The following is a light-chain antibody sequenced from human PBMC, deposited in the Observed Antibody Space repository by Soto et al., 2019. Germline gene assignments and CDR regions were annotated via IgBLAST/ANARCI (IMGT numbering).Light chain of an antibody. J-gene: IGKJ1*01. V-gene: IGKV3-20*01. CDR1: QTVSSSF. CDR3: QQYGSSPGT. Sequence: EIVLTQSPGTLSLSPGEGATLSCRASQTVSSSFLAWYQQKAGQAPRLLIYGASSRATGIPDRFSGSGSGTDFTLTITRLEPEDSAVYYCQQYGSSPGTFGQGTKVEIK. CDR2: GAS.